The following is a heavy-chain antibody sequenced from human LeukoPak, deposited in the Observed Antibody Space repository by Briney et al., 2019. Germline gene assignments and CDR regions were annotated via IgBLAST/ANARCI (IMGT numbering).Heavy chain of an antibody. CDR1: GFTFSAYA. J-gene: IGHJ4*02. CDR3: AKASGTLDY. V-gene: IGHV3-23*01. Sequence: GGSLRLSCAASGFTFSAYALAWVRQAPGKGLEWVSGISASGGSTYYADSVKGRFTISRDNSESTVYLQVNSLRAEDTAVYYCAKASGTLDYWGQGTLVTVSS. D-gene: IGHD6-13*01. CDR2: ISASGGST.